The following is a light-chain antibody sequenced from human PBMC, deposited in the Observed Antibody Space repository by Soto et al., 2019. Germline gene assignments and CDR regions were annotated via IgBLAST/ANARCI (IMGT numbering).Light chain of an antibody. CDR1: QSVSSSC. J-gene: IGKJ1*01. CDR3: QQYGSSPRT. CDR2: DAS. Sequence: LVLTQSPGTPSLSPGARAALSCRASQSVSSSCLAWYQQKPGQAPRLLIYDASSRATGIPDRFSGGGSGTDFTLTISRLEPEDFAMYYCQQYGSSPRTFGQGTKVDIK. V-gene: IGKV3-20*01.